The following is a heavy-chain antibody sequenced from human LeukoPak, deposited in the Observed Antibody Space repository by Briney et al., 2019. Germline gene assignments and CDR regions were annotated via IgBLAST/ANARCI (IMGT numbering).Heavy chain of an antibody. J-gene: IGHJ4*02. CDR3: AKDYSRSSGWYGYSDY. CDR1: GFTFDDYA. CDR2: ISGDGDST. D-gene: IGHD6-19*01. Sequence: PGGSLRLSCVASGFTFDDYAMHWVRQAPGKGLEWVSLISGDGDSTYYEDSVKGRFTISRDNSENSLYLQMSSLRTEDTALYYCAKDYSRSSGWYGYSDYWGQGSLVTVSS. V-gene: IGHV3-43*02.